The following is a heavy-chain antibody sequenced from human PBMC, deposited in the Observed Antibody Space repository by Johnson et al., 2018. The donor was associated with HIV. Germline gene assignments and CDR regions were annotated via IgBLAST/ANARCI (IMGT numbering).Heavy chain of an antibody. J-gene: IGHJ3*02. CDR1: GFTFSNYG. CDR2: IRYDGSHK. V-gene: IGHV3-30*02. CDR3: AKDLRGYSYGLGAFDI. Sequence: QVQLVESGGGVVQPGGSLRLSCAASGFTFSNYGMHWVRQAPGKGLEWVAFIRYDGSHKYYVDSVKGRFTISRDNSKNTLYLQMNSLRAEDTAVYYGAKDLRGYSYGLGAFDIWGQGTMVTVSS. D-gene: IGHD5-18*01.